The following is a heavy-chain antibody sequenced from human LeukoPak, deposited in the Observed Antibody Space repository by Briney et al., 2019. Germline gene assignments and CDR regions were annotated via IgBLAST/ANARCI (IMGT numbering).Heavy chain of an antibody. V-gene: IGHV3-66*01. CDR1: GFTVSSNY. J-gene: IGHJ4*02. CDR3: ARADGYSGYDRAYYFDY. CDR2: IYSGGST. Sequence: SGGSLRLSCAASGFTVSSNYMSWVRQAPGKGLEWVSVIYSGGSTYYADSVKGRFTISRDNSKNTLYLQMNSLRAEDTAVYYCARADGYSGYDRAYYFDYWGQGTLVTVSS. D-gene: IGHD5-12*01.